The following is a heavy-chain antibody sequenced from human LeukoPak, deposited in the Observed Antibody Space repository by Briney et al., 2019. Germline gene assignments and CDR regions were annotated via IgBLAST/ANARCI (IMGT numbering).Heavy chain of an antibody. V-gene: IGHV4-59*01. CDR2: IYYSGST. J-gene: IGHJ4*02. D-gene: IGHD2-15*01. CDR1: VASISSYY. CDR3: GRWYEY. Sequence: SETLSLTCTVSVASISSYYWSWIRQPPGKGLEWIGYIYYSGSTNYNPALKSRVTTSEDTSKNQISLKLSSVTAADTAVYHCGRWYEYWGQGSLVTVSS.